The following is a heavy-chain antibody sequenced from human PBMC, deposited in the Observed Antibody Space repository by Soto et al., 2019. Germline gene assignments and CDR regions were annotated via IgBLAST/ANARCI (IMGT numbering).Heavy chain of an antibody. D-gene: IGHD2-15*01. CDR3: ARDRGPGCGKAYFDY. CDR1: GGSSSSYY. J-gene: IGHJ4*02. CDR2: LYTSAST. Sequence: SETLSLTRTAAGGSSSSYYWSWIRQPAGKGLEWFWRLYTSASTNYNPSLKCRVTMSVDTSKNQFSLKLSSVTSADTAVYYCARDRGPGCGKAYFDYWGQGTLVTVSS. V-gene: IGHV4-4*07.